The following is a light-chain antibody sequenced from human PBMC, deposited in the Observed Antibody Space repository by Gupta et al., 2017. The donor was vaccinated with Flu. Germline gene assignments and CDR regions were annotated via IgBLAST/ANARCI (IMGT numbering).Light chain of an antibody. Sequence: EIVMTQSPATLSVSPGERATLSCRASQSVSSNLAWYQQKPGQAPRLLIYGASTRDTGIPARFSGSGYGKEFTLTISSRQSEDFAVYYCQQYNNWPTITFGGGTKVEIK. V-gene: IGKV3-15*01. J-gene: IGKJ4*01. CDR1: QSVSSN. CDR3: QQYNNWPTIT. CDR2: GAS.